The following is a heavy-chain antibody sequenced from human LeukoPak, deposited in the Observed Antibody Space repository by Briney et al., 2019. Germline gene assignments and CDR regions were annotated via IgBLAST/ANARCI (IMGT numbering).Heavy chain of an antibody. D-gene: IGHD3-9*01. J-gene: IGHJ4*02. CDR1: GFTFSSYA. Sequence: GGSLRLSCAASGFTFSSYAMHWVRQAPGKGREWVAVISYDGSNKYYADSVKGRFTISRDNSKNTLCLQMNSLRAEDTAVYYCARDPSRTSFDWLSHFDYWGQGTLVTVSS. CDR3: ARDPSRTSFDWLSHFDY. CDR2: ISYDGSNK. V-gene: IGHV3-30*01.